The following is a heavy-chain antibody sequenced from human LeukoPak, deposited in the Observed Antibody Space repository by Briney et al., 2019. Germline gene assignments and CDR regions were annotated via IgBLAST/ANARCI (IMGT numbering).Heavy chain of an antibody. CDR3: AKGRHCSSGSCDVFDP. CDR2: IYHSGNT. CDR1: GDSISSGYY. D-gene: IGHD2-2*01. Sequence: SETLSLTCTVSGDSISSGYYWAWIRQPPGRGLEWIGSIYHSGNTQYNPPLERRVTISVDKSNSQFSVRLNSVTAADTAVYFCAKGRHCSSGSCDVFDPWGQGTLVAVSS. V-gene: IGHV4-38-2*02. J-gene: IGHJ5*02.